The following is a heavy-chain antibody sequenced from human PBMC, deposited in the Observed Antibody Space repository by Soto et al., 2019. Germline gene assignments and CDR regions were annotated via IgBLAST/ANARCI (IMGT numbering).Heavy chain of an antibody. CDR1: GFIFSDYA. CDR2: ISGTRGRQRNT. D-gene: IGHD5-12*01. Sequence: DVQLLESGGNLVQPGMSLRLSCAASGFIFSDYAMTWVRQAPGRGLEWVSTISGTRGRQRNTFYTASVKGRFTVTRDNSKNTLFLQMNSLRVEDTAVYYCATPMARLGGYDMHWLAPWGQGTMVTVAS. V-gene: IGHV3-23*01. CDR3: ATPMARLGGYDMHWLAP. J-gene: IGHJ5*02.